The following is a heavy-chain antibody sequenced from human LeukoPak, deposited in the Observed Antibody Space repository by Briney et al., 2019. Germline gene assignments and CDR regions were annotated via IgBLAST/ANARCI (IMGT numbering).Heavy chain of an antibody. Sequence: SQTLSLTCTVSRGSISSGSYYWSWIRQPAGKGLEWIGRIYTSGSTNYNPSLKSRVTISVDTSKNQFSLKLSSVTAADTAVYYCARGDTAMAPARLDYWGQGTLVTVS. J-gene: IGHJ4*02. CDR3: ARGDTAMAPARLDY. CDR1: RGSISSGSYY. V-gene: IGHV4-61*02. D-gene: IGHD5-18*01. CDR2: IYTSGST.